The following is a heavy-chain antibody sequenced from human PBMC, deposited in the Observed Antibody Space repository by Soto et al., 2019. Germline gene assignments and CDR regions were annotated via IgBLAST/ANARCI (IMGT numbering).Heavy chain of an antibody. J-gene: IGHJ4*02. CDR1: GGSISSGGYY. Sequence: SETLSLTCTVSGGSISSGGYYWSWIRQHPGKGLEWIGYIYYSGSTYYNPSLKSRVTISVDTSKNQFSLKLSSVTAADTAVYYCARDSLGVAAVWGQGTLVTVSS. D-gene: IGHD6-13*01. CDR2: IYYSGST. CDR3: ARDSLGVAAV. V-gene: IGHV4-31*03.